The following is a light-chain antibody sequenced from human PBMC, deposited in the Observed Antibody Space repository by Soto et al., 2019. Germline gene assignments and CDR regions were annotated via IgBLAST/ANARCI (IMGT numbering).Light chain of an antibody. V-gene: IGKV1-39*01. CDR2: EAS. Sequence: DIQMTQSPSPLSASVGDRVDITFRTSQSVSSYLNWYQAKPGKAPKLLIYEASSLESGVPSRFSGSGSGTDFTLTISSLQPEDSATYYCQQYNIYPWTFGQGTKVDIK. J-gene: IGKJ1*01. CDR3: QQYNIYPWT. CDR1: QSVSSY.